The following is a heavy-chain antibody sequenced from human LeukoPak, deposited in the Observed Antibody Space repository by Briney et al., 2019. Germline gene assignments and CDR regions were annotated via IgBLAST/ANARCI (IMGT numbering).Heavy chain of an antibody. Sequence: PSETLSLTCAVSGGSFSGDYWSWVRQPPGKGLEWIAEINRSGSTNYNPSLKSRVSMSMDTSKNQFSLRLSSVTAADTALYYCARGVGSTEDYWGQGTLVTVSS. V-gene: IGHV4-34*01. D-gene: IGHD3-10*01. CDR3: ARGVGSTEDY. CDR1: GGSFSGDY. J-gene: IGHJ4*02. CDR2: INRSGST.